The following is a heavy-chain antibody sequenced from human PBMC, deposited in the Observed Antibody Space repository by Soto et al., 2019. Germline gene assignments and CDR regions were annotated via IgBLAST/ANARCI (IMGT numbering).Heavy chain of an antibody. D-gene: IGHD3-10*01. CDR3: TTVTAVGSRWFGLHPLGPFDY. J-gene: IGHJ4*02. CDR2: IKSKTDGGTT. Sequence: SQRLPSAASGFKFSNPCVNWVRQAPGKGLEWVGRIKSKTDGGTTDYAAPVKGRFTISRDDSKNTLYLQMDSLRPEDTAVYYCTTVTAVGSRWFGLHPLGPFDYWGQGTLVTVSS. V-gene: IGHV3-15*07. CDR1: GFKFSNPC.